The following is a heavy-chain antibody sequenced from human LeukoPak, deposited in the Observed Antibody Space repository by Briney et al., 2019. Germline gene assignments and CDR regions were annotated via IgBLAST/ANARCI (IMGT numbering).Heavy chain of an antibody. CDR1: GYIFTNYC. J-gene: IGHJ6*03. CDR2: IFAGDSDT. Sequence: GESLKISCKAYGYIFTNYCIGWVGQMPGKGLEWMGIIFAGDSDTRYSPSFQGQVTFSVDTSTSTAYLQWGSLKASDTATYYCARLDSVRKVLTSQLAGYYYSMDAWGTGTTITVSS. V-gene: IGHV5-51*01. D-gene: IGHD3-16*01. CDR3: ARLDSVRKVLTSQLAGYYYSMDA.